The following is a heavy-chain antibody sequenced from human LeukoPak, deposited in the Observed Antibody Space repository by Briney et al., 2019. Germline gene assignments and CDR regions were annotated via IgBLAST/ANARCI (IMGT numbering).Heavy chain of an antibody. Sequence: GGSLRLSCAASGFTFSSYGMHWVRQAPGKGREGGAVISYDGSNKYYADSVKGRFTISRDNSKNTLYLQMNSLRAEDTAVYYCAKDTTSSGWYPHYYFDYWGQGTLVTVSS. V-gene: IGHV3-30*18. J-gene: IGHJ4*02. CDR1: GFTFSSYG. D-gene: IGHD6-19*01. CDR2: ISYDGSNK. CDR3: AKDTTSSGWYPHYYFDY.